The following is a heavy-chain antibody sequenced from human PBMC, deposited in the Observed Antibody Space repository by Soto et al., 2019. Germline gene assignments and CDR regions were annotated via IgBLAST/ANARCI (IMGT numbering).Heavy chain of an antibody. D-gene: IGHD3-3*01. CDR1: GFTFSSYA. J-gene: IGHJ5*01. CDR3: AKDLVTWGDGEWLLFDS. CDR2: ISGSGGST. V-gene: IGHV3-23*01. Sequence: EVQLLESGGGLVQPGGSLRLSCAASGFTFSSYAMSWVRQAPGKGLEWVSAISGSGGSTYYADSVKGRFTISRDNSKNTLYLQMNSLRAEDTAVYYCAKDLVTWGDGEWLLFDSWGQGTLVTVSS.